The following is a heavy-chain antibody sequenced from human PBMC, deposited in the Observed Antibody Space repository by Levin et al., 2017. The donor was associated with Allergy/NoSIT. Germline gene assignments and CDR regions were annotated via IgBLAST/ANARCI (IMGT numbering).Heavy chain of an antibody. D-gene: IGHD6-13*01. CDR2: INPSSGST. J-gene: IGHJ5*02. Sequence: ASVKVSFPSSFSPFPLSSLPFFLPSPFPGLEWTGTINPSSGSTIYAQKFQGRVTMTRDTSTSTVYMELSSLRSEDTAVYYCARDGLYSSSWLYNWFDPWGQGALVTVSS. V-gene: IGHV1-46*01. CDR3: ARDGLYSSSWLYNWFDP. CDR1: FSPFPLSS.